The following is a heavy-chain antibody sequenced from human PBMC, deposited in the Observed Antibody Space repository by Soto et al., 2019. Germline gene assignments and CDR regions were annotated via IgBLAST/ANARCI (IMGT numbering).Heavy chain of an antibody. J-gene: IGHJ6*02. CDR1: GGTFSSNA. CDR2: IIPIFGTA. D-gene: IGHD2-15*01. Sequence: QVQLVQSGAEVKKPGSSVKVSCKASGGTFSSNAISWVRQAPGQGLEWMGGIIPIFGTANYAQKFQGRVTSTADESTGTAYMELSSMRSEDTAVYYCARHPGGRGYYYGMDVWGQGTTVTVSS. CDR3: ARHPGGRGYYYGMDV. V-gene: IGHV1-69*12.